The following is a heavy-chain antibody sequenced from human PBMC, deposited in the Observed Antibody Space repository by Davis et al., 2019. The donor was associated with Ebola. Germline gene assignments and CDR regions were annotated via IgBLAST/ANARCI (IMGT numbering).Heavy chain of an antibody. D-gene: IGHD6-19*01. J-gene: IGHJ6*02. V-gene: IGHV3-33*08. CDR3: AREDGSGWDPLYGMDV. CDR2: IWYDGSNK. CDR1: GFTFSSYA. Sequence: GESLKISCAASGFTFSSYAMHWVRQAPGKGLEWVAVIWYDGSNKYYADSVKGRFTISRDNSKNTLYLQMNSLRAEDTAVYYCAREDGSGWDPLYGMDVWGQGTTVTVSS.